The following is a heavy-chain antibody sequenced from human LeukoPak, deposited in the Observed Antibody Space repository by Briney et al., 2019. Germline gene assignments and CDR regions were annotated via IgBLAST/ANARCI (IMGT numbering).Heavy chain of an antibody. J-gene: IGHJ4*02. CDR2: ISGDGGST. D-gene: IGHD5-24*01. CDR1: GFTFDDYA. CDR3: AKDIGLDGYLY. Sequence: PGGSLRLSCAASGFTFDDYAMHWVRQAPGKGLEWVSLISGDGGSTYYADSVKGRFTISRDNSKNSLYLQLNSLRTEDTALHYCAKDIGLDGYLYWGQGTLVTVSS. V-gene: IGHV3-43*02.